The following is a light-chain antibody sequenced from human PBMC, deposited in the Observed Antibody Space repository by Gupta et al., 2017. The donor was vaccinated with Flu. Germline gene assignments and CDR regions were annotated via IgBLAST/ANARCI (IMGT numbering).Light chain of an antibody. Sequence: QSALTQPASVSGSPGQSITISCTGTSSDVGGYNYVSWYQQHPGKAPKLMIYDVNNRPSGVSNRFSGSKFGNTASLTISGLQAEDEADYYCSSFTTRATLPVFGGGTKLTVL. CDR2: DVN. J-gene: IGLJ3*02. CDR3: SSFTTRATLPV. V-gene: IGLV2-14*03. CDR1: SSDVGGYNY.